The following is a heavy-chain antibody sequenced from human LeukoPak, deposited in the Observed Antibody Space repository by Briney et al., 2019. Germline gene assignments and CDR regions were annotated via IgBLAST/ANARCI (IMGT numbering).Heavy chain of an antibody. J-gene: IGHJ4*02. CDR3: ARGQRIAVVVTGEFDY. V-gene: IGHV1-69*01. D-gene: IGHD6-19*01. Sequence: SSVKVSCKACRGTFRSYAISWLRPAPGQGLDWMGGIIPIFGTANYAQKFQGRATITADESTSTAYMELSSMRSEDTAVYYCARGQRIAVVVTGEFDYWGQGTLVTVSS. CDR1: RGTFRSYA. CDR2: IIPIFGTA.